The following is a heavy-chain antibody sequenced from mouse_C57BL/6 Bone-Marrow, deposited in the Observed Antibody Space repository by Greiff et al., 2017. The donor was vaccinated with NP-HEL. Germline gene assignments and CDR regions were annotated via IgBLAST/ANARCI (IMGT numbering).Heavy chain of an antibody. CDR3: TTLYAEYFDV. V-gene: IGHV14-4*01. Sequence: VQLQQSGAELVRPGASVKLSCTASGFNIKDDYMHWVKQRPEQGLEWIGWIDPENGDTEYASKFQGKATITADTSSNTAYLQLSSLTSEDTAVYYCTTLYAEYFDVWGTGTTVTVSS. D-gene: IGHD1-1*01. CDR1: GFNIKDDY. J-gene: IGHJ1*03. CDR2: IDPENGDT.